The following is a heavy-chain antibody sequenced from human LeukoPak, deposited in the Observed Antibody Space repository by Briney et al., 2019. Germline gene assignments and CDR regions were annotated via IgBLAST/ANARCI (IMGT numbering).Heavy chain of an antibody. Sequence: GGSLRLSCAASGFTFSSYAMSWVRQAPGKGLEWVSAISGSGGSTYYADSVKGRFTISRDNSKNTLYLQMNSLRAEDTAVYYCAKVADDYGAYGGAFDIWGQGTMVTVSS. CDR3: AKVADDYGAYGGAFDI. J-gene: IGHJ3*02. D-gene: IGHD4-17*01. CDR1: GFTFSSYA. V-gene: IGHV3-23*01. CDR2: ISGSGGST.